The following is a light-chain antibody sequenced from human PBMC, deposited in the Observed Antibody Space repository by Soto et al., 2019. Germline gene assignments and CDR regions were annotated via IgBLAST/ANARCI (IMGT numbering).Light chain of an antibody. CDR2: DVS. CDR3: SSFTSSTTDV. Sequence: QSALTQPASVSGSPGQSITISCTGTSSDVGGYNFVSWYQQHPGKAPKLMIYDVSNRPSGVSDRFSGSKSGNTASLTISGLQAEDEADSYCSSFTSSTTDVFRPGTKVT. V-gene: IGLV2-14*03. J-gene: IGLJ1*01. CDR1: SSDVGGYNF.